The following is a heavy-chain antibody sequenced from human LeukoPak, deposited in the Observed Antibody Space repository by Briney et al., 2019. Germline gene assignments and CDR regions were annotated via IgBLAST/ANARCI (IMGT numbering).Heavy chain of an antibody. CDR1: GFTVSSNY. D-gene: IGHD3-22*01. V-gene: IGHV3-66*01. J-gene: IGHJ4*02. Sequence: GGSLRLSCAASGFTVSSNYMSWVRQAPGKGLEWVSVIYSGGTTDYADSVKGRFTISRDNSKNTLYLQMNSLRAEDTAVYYCARDVDYYDSSGYYYRRGGFDYWGQGTLVTVSS. CDR2: IYSGGTT. CDR3: ARDVDYYDSSGYYYRRGGFDY.